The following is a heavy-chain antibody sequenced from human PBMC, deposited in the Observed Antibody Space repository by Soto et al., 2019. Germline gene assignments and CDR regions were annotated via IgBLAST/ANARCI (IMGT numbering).Heavy chain of an antibody. CDR1: GYTFTSYG. J-gene: IGHJ4*02. V-gene: IGHV1-18*01. Sequence: GASVKVSCKASGYTFTSYGISWVRQAPGQGLEWMGWIGVYNDKTNYSQKFQGRVTLTTETSTSTAYMELRGLRSDDTAVYYCARVYDFWSGYQNPFDYWGQGTLVTVSS. D-gene: IGHD3-3*01. CDR2: IGVYNDKT. CDR3: ARVYDFWSGYQNPFDY.